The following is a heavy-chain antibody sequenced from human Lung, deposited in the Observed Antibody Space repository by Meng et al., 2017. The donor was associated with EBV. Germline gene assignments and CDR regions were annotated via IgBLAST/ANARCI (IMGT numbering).Heavy chain of an antibody. CDR2: MNPNRGTT. J-gene: IGHJ4*02. CDR3: ATGVADFEY. CDR1: GYTFTSYD. D-gene: IGHD6-19*01. Sequence: QVQLVQFGAEVKKPGASVKVSCKASGYTFTSYDINWVRQGTGQGLEWMGWMNPNRGTTGYAQKFQGRVTMTRNISKSTAYMDLSSLRSEDTAAYYCATGVADFEYWGQGTLVTVSS. V-gene: IGHV1-8*01.